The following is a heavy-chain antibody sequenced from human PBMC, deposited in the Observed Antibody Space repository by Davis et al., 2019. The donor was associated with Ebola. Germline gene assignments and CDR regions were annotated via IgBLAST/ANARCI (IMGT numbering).Heavy chain of an antibody. CDR2: ISSSSSYI. CDR3: AREGGYYDFWSGYYIGVGDAFDI. Sequence: PGGSLRLSCAASGFTFSSYTMNWVRQAPGKGLEWVSSISSSSSYIYYADSVKGRFTISRDNANNSLYLQMNSLRAEDTAVYYCAREGGYYDFWSGYYIGVGDAFDIWGQGTMVTVSS. D-gene: IGHD3-3*01. V-gene: IGHV3-21*01. J-gene: IGHJ3*02. CDR1: GFTFSSYT.